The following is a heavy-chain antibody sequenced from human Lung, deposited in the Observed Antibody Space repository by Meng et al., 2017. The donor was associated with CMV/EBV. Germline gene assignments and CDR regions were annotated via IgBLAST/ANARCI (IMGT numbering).Heavy chain of an antibody. CDR2: INHSGST. Sequence: SXTLSLXCAVYGGSFSGYYWSWIRQPPGKGLEWIGEINHSGSTNYNPSLKSRVTISVDTSKNQFSLKLSSVTAADTAVYYCARKKSLTMVRGKMRGGWFDPXRQGXLVTVSS. D-gene: IGHD3-10*01. CDR3: ARKKSLTMVRGKMRGGWFDP. V-gene: IGHV4-34*01. CDR1: GGSFSGYY. J-gene: IGHJ5*02.